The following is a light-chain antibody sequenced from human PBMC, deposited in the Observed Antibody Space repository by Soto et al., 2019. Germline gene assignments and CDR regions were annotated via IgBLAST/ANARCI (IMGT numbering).Light chain of an antibody. CDR1: QSVFSN. CDR3: QQYNNWPPYT. V-gene: IGKV3-15*01. Sequence: EIVMTQSPATLSVSPGERATLACRASQSVFSNLAWYQQKHGQAPRLLIYGASTRATGIPARFSGSGSGTEFTLTISSLQSEDFAVYYCQQYNNWPPYTFGQGTKLEIK. CDR2: GAS. J-gene: IGKJ2*01.